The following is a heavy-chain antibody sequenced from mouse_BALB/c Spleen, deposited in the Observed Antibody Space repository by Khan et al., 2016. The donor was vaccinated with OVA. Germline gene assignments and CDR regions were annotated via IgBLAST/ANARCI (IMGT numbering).Heavy chain of an antibody. CDR2: ISYSGST. V-gene: IGHV3-2*02. D-gene: IGHD2-4*01. CDR3: ARSRGYDYDAWFAF. Sequence: QLQESGPGLVKPSQSLSLTCTVTGYSITSDYAWNWIRHFPGNKLEWMGYISYSGSTSYNPSLKSRISITRDTSKNQFFLQLSSVTTEDTATYYCARSRGYDYDAWFAFWGQGTLVTVSA. CDR1: GYSITSDYA. J-gene: IGHJ3*01.